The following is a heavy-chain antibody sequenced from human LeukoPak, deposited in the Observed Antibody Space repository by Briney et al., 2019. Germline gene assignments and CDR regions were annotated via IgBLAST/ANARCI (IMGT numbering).Heavy chain of an antibody. D-gene: IGHD3-16*01. J-gene: IGHJ3*02. CDR3: ARWGPDAFDI. Sequence: ASVTVSCQASGYTFTDYYMHWVRQAPGQGLAWVGWINPNSGGTNYAQKFQCRVTMTRDTYISTAYMELSRLRSDDTAVYYCARWGPDAFDIWGQGTMVTVSS. CDR1: GYTFTDYY. V-gene: IGHV1-2*02. CDR2: INPNSGGT.